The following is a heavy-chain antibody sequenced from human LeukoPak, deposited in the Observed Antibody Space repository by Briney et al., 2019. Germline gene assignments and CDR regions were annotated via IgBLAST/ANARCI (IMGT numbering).Heavy chain of an antibody. CDR1: GGSFSGYY. J-gene: IGHJ5*02. CDR2: INHSGST. CDR3: ASYYCSSTSCYGHANWFDP. D-gene: IGHD2-2*01. V-gene: IGHV4-34*01. Sequence: SETLSLTCAVYGGSFSGYYWSWIRQPPGKGLEWIGEINHSGSTNYNPSLKSRVTISVDTSKNQFSLKLSSVTAADTAVYYCASYYCSSTSCYGHANWFDPWPGNPGHRLL.